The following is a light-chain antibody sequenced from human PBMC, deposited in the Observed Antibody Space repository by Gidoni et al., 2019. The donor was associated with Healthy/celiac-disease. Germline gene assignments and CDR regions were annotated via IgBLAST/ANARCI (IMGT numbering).Light chain of an antibody. CDR2: GAS. J-gene: IGKJ2*01. V-gene: IGKV3-20*01. Sequence: EIVLTQSPGTLSLSPGERATLSCRASQSVSSSYLAWYQQKPGQAPRLLIDGASSRATGIPDRFSGSGSGTEFTLTISRLEPEDFAVYYCQQYGSSPHTFGQGTKLEIK. CDR3: QQYGSSPHT. CDR1: QSVSSSY.